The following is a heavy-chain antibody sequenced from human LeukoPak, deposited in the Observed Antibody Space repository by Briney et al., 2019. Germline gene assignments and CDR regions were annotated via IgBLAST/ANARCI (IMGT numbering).Heavy chain of an antibody. CDR1: GVSFTTYW. J-gene: IGHJ4*02. CDR3: ARARRGYSYGPLDY. CDR2: ISGSGGST. D-gene: IGHD5-18*01. V-gene: IGHV3-23*01. Sequence: GGSLRLSCAASGVSFTTYWMHWVRQAPGKGLVWVSAISGSGGSTYYADSVKGRFTISRDNSKNTLYLQMNSLRAEDTAVYYCARARRGYSYGPLDYWGQGTLVTVSS.